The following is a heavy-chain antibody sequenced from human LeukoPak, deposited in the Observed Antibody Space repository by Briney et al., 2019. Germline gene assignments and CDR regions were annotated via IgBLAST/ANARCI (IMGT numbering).Heavy chain of an antibody. Sequence: SETLSLTCTVSGGSLSSGDYYWSWIRQPPGKGLEWIGYIYYSGSTYYNPSLKSRVTISVDTSKNQFSLRLSSVTAADTAVYYCARDSGLDSFDYWGQGTLVTVSS. J-gene: IGHJ4*02. CDR1: GGSLSSGDYY. V-gene: IGHV4-30-4*08. CDR2: IYYSGST. D-gene: IGHD3-22*01. CDR3: ARDSGLDSFDY.